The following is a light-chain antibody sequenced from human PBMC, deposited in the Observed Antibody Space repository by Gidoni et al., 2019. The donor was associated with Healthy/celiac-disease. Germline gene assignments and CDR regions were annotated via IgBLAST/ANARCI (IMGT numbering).Light chain of an antibody. CDR1: SSNIGAGYD. J-gene: IGLJ1*01. V-gene: IGLV1-40*01. CDR2: GNS. CDR3: QSYDSSLSGYV. Sequence: QSVLTQPPSVSEAPGQRVTISCTGSSSNIGAGYDVHWYQQLPGTAPKLLIYGNSNRPSGVPDRFSGSKSGTLASLAITGLQAEDEADYYCQSYDSSLSGYVFGTGTKVTVL.